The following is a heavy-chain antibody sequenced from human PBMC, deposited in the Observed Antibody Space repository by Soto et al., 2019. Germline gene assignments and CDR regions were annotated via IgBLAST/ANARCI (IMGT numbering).Heavy chain of an antibody. CDR3: ARDENYYGSGLYYYYYGMDV. Sequence: ASVKVSCKASGYTFTGYYRHWVRQAPGQGLEWMGWINPNSGGTNYAQKFQGWVTMTRDTSISTAYMELSRLRSDDTAVYYCARDENYYGSGLYYYYYGMDVWGQGTTVTVSS. D-gene: IGHD3-10*01. CDR1: GYTFTGYY. CDR2: INPNSGGT. J-gene: IGHJ6*02. V-gene: IGHV1-2*04.